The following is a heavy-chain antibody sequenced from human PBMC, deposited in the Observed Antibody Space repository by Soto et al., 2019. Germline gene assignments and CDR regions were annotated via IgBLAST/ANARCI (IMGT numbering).Heavy chain of an antibody. D-gene: IGHD3-16*01. CDR3: AREGANWFDP. Sequence: QVRLQQSGPGLVKPSQTLSLTCAISGDSVSSNSAAWNWIRQSPSRGLEWLGRTYYRSKWYNEYAVSGESRITLNPDTSENQWALQVNSVTPEDTAVYYCAREGANWFDPWGQGTLVTVSS. J-gene: IGHJ5*02. CDR2: TYYRSKWYN. V-gene: IGHV6-1*01. CDR1: GDSVSSNSAA.